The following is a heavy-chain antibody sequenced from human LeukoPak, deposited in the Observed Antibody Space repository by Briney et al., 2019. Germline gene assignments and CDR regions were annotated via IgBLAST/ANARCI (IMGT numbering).Heavy chain of an antibody. CDR2: ISSSSSYI. CDR1: GFTFSSYS. D-gene: IGHD6-13*01. V-gene: IGHV3-21*01. J-gene: IGHJ4*02. Sequence: GGSLRLSCAASGFTFSSYSMNWVRRAPGKGLEWVSSISSSSSYIYYADSVKGRFTISRDNAKNSLYLQMNSLRAEDTAVYYCARDHWYSSNVRGGFDYWGQGTLVTVSS. CDR3: ARDHWYSSNVRGGFDY.